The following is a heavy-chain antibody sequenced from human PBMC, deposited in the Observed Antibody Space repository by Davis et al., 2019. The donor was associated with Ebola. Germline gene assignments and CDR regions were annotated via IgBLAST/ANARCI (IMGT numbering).Heavy chain of an antibody. CDR2: IIPIFGTA. Sequence: SVKVSCKASGGTFSSYAISWVRQAPGQGLEWMGGIIPIFGTANYAQKFQGRVTITADESTSTAFMELSSLRSEDTAVYYCARDRPSWHRHYFDYWGQGTLVTVSS. V-gene: IGHV1-69*13. J-gene: IGHJ4*02. CDR3: ARDRPSWHRHYFDY. CDR1: GGTFSSYA. D-gene: IGHD2-2*01.